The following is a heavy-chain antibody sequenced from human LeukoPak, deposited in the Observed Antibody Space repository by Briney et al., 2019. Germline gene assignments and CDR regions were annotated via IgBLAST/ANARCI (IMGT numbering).Heavy chain of an antibody. CDR1: GFTFSDYT. CDR3: ARVGIAVAGIDAFDI. D-gene: IGHD6-19*01. J-gene: IGHJ3*02. V-gene: IGHV3-74*01. CDR2: LNSDGSTT. Sequence: GGSLRLSCTASGFTFSDYTMNWFRQAPGKGLVWVSRLNSDGSTTSYADSVKGRFTISRDNAKNTLYLQLNSLRAEDTAIYYCARVGIAVAGIDAFDIWGQGTMVTVSS.